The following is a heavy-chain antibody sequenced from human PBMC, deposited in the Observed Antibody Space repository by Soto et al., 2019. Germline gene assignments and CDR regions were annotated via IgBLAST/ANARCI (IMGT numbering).Heavy chain of an antibody. D-gene: IGHD2-15*01. CDR2: INPSGDSR. V-gene: IGHV1-46*01. CDR1: GFSFSDYF. CDR3: ARDNSQNYGTPAASSRFHP. Sequence: ASVKVSCKASGFSFSDYFIHWVRHAPGQGLEWMGIINPSGDSRNYAQKFQGRVTITRDTSTSTVYMDLSSLRYEDTAVYYCARDNSQNYGTPAASSRFHPWGQGTPVTVSS. J-gene: IGHJ5*02.